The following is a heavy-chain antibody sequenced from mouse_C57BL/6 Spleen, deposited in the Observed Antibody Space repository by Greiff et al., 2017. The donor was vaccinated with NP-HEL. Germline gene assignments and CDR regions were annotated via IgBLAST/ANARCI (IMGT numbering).Heavy chain of an antibody. CDR1: GYTFTSYW. Sequence: QVQLQQPGAELVRPGSSVKLSCKASGYTFTSYWMDWVKQRPGQGLEWIGNIYPSDSETHYNQKFKDKATLTVDKSSSTAYMQLSSLTSEDSAVYYCASSYYDYDYFDYWGQGTTLTVSS. V-gene: IGHV1-61*01. CDR3: ASSYYDYDYFDY. CDR2: IYPSDSET. J-gene: IGHJ2*01. D-gene: IGHD2-4*01.